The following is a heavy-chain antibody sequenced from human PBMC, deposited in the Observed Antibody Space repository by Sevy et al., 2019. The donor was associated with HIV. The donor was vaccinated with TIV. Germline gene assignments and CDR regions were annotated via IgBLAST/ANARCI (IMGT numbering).Heavy chain of an antibody. CDR2: ISYDGNDK. D-gene: IGHD3-3*01. J-gene: IGHJ6*02. Sequence: GGSLRLSCAVSGFTFSRFGMHWVRQAPGRGLEWVAVISYDGNDKHYAESVKGRFTISRDNSKNTLHLEMNSLRAEDTAVYYCARDQQITIVGEITDYYFYYGMDVWGQRTTVTVSS. CDR1: GFTFSRFG. CDR3: ARDQQITIVGEITDYYFYYGMDV. V-gene: IGHV3-30*04.